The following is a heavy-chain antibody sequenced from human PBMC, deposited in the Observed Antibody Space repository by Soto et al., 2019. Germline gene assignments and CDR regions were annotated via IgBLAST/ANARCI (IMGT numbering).Heavy chain of an antibody. CDR2: INAGNGNT. J-gene: IGHJ6*02. Sequence: ASVKVSCKASGYTFTSYAMHWVRQAPGQRHEWMGWINAGNGNTKYSQKFQGRVTITRDTSASTAYMELSSLRSEDTAVYYCARDWKQQLVRDYYYGMDVWGQGTTVTVSS. D-gene: IGHD6-13*01. CDR3: ARDWKQQLVRDYYYGMDV. V-gene: IGHV1-3*01. CDR1: GYTFTSYA.